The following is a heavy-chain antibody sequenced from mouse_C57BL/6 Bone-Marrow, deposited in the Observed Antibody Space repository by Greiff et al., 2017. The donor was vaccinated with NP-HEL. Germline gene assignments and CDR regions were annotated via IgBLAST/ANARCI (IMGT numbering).Heavy chain of an antibody. Sequence: QVQLKQPGAELVMPGASVKLSCKASGYTFTSYWMHWVKQRPGQGLEWIGEIDPSDSYTTYNQKFKGKSTLTVDKSSSTAYMQLSSLTSEDSAVYYCARKSSGYWGQGTTLTVSS. CDR3: ARKSSGY. V-gene: IGHV1-69*01. CDR1: GYTFTSYW. J-gene: IGHJ2*01. D-gene: IGHD1-1*01. CDR2: IDPSDSYT.